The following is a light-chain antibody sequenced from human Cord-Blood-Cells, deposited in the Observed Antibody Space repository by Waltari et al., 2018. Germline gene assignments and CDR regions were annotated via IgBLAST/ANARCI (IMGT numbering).Light chain of an antibody. Sequence: NFMLTQPHSVSESPGKTVTISCTRSSGSIASNYVQWYQQRPGSSPTTVIYEDNQRPSAVPDRFSGSIDSSSISASLTSSGLKTEDKADYYCQSYDSSIRVFGGGTKLTVL. CDR2: EDN. V-gene: IGLV6-57*01. CDR1: SGSIASNY. CDR3: QSYDSSIRV. J-gene: IGLJ2*01.